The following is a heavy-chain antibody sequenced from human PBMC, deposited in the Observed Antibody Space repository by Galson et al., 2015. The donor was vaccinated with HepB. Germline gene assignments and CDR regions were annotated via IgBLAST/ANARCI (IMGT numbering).Heavy chain of an antibody. Sequence: SETLSLTCTVSGGSISSSSYYWGWIRQPPGKGLEWIGEINHSGSTNYNPSLKSRVTISVDTSKNQFSLKLSSVTAADTAVYYCARGPVLGSYCSSTSCHYVAPFDPWGQGTLVTVSS. CDR3: ARGPVLGSYCSSTSCHYVAPFDP. J-gene: IGHJ5*02. CDR2: INHSGST. CDR1: GGSISSSSYY. V-gene: IGHV4-39*07. D-gene: IGHD2-2*01.